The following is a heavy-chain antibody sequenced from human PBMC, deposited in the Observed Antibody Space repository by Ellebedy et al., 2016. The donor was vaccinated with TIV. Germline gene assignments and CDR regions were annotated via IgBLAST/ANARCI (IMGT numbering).Heavy chain of an antibody. V-gene: IGHV3-21*01. CDR1: GFTFSTYS. D-gene: IGHD3-10*01. Sequence: GESLKISCAASGFTFSTYSMNWVRQAPGKGLEWVSSITSSSSYIYYADSMKGRFTISRDNAKNSLYLQLNSLRAEDTAVYDCARDQSGDHYGMDVWGQGTTVTVSS. J-gene: IGHJ6*02. CDR3: ARDQSGDHYGMDV. CDR2: ITSSSSYI.